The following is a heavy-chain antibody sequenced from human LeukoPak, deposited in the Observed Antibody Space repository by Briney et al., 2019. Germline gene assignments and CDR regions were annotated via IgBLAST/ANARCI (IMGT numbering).Heavy chain of an antibody. J-gene: IGHJ5*02. CDR1: GYTFTSYY. CDR2: INPSGGST. D-gene: IGHD6-19*01. V-gene: IGHV1-46*01. CDR3: ARDSSGWYLGTYNWFDP. Sequence: ASVKVSCEASGYTFTSYYMHWVRQAPGQGLEWMGIINPSGGSTSYAQKFQGRVTMTRDTSTSTVYMELSSLRSEDTAVYYCARDSSGWYLGTYNWFDPWGQGTLVTVSS.